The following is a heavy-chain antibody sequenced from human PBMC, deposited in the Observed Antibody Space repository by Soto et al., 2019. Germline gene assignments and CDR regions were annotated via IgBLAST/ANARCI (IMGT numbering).Heavy chain of an antibody. CDR3: AIPARASMTGSRGYYYYGMDV. V-gene: IGHV4-34*01. Sequence: SETLSLTCAVYGGSFSGYYWSWIRQPPGKGLEWIGEINHSGSTNYNPSLKSRVTISVDTSKNQFSLKLSSVTAADTAVYYCAIPARASMTGSRGYYYYGMDVWGQGTTVTVSS. CDR1: GGSFSGYY. D-gene: IGHD3-10*01. J-gene: IGHJ6*02. CDR2: INHSGST.